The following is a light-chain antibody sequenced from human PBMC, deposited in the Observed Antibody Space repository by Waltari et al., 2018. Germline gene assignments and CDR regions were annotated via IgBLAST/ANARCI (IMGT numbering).Light chain of an antibody. CDR3: MQSTHCPAT. CDR1: QSLVYSDGNTY. CDR2: KVS. V-gene: IGKV2-30*01. J-gene: IGKJ1*01. Sequence: VVMTQSPLSLLVNVGQPASISCRSSQSLVYSDGNTYLNWFHQSPAQSPRRLIYKVSNRDSLAPDRFSGSGSCTDFTLKISRVHSEDVGIYYCMQSTHCPATFGQGTKVEIK.